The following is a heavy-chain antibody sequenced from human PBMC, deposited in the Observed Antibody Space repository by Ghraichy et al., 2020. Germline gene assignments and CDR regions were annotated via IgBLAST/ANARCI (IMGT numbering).Heavy chain of an antibody. V-gene: IGHV4-34*01. J-gene: IGHJ5*02. CDR3: ARGILWFGPKRSGSNWFDP. CDR1: GGSFSGYY. D-gene: IGHD3-10*01. Sequence: SETLSLTCAVYGGSFSGYYWSWIRQPPGKGLEWIGEINHSGSTNYNPSLKSRVTISVDTSKNQFSLKLSSVTAADTAVYYCARGILWFGPKRSGSNWFDPWGQGTLVTVSS. CDR2: INHSGST.